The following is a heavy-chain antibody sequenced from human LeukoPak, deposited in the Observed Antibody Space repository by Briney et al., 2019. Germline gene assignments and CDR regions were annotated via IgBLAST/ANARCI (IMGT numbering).Heavy chain of an antibody. V-gene: IGHV4-30-4*01. CDR1: GGSISSGDYY. CDR3: ASFWVGYCSSTSCFRPDY. CDR2: IYYSGST. J-gene: IGHJ4*02. D-gene: IGHD2-2*01. Sequence: SETLSLTCTVSGGSISSGDYYWSWIRQPPGKGLEWIGYIYYSGSTYYNPSLKSRVTISVDTSKNQFSLKLSSVTAADTAVYYCASFWVGYCSSTSCFRPDYWGQGILVTVSS.